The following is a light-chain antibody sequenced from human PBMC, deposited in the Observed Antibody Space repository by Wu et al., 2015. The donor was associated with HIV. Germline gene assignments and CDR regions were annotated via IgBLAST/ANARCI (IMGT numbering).Light chain of an antibody. CDR3: QQYNTYVT. J-gene: IGKJ1*01. CDR2: KAS. Sequence: DIQMTQSPSTLSVSVGDRVTITCRASQSVSSWLAWYQQKPGKAPKLLIYKASTLESGVPSRFSGSGSGTDFTLTITSLQPDDFATYYCQQYNTYVTFGQGTKVEIK. CDR1: QSVSSW. V-gene: IGKV1-5*03.